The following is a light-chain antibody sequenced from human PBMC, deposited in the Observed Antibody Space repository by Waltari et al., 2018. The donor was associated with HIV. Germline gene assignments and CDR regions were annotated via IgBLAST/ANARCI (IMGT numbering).Light chain of an antibody. CDR2: SAS. J-gene: IGKJ1*01. Sequence: DIQLTQSPSSVSASVGDRVTITCRASQNILNWLAWYQQKPGRAPKLLSYSASDLQYGVPSRFSGSGSGTDFSLTISSLQPEDFATYYCQQANSFPRTFGQGTTVEI. CDR3: QQANSFPRT. CDR1: QNILNW. V-gene: IGKV1-12*01.